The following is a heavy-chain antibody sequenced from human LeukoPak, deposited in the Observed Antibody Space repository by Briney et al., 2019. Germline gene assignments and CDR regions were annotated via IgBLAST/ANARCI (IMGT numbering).Heavy chain of an antibody. CDR1: GGSISSYY. Sequence: PSETLSLTCTVSGGSISSYYWSWLRQPPGKGLEWIGYIYYSGSTNYNPSLKSRVTISVDTSKNQFSLKLSSVTAADTAVYYCVGMVRGVIWWFDPWGQGTLVTVSS. J-gene: IGHJ5*02. V-gene: IGHV4-59*01. D-gene: IGHD3-10*01. CDR2: IYYSGST. CDR3: VGMVRGVIWWFDP.